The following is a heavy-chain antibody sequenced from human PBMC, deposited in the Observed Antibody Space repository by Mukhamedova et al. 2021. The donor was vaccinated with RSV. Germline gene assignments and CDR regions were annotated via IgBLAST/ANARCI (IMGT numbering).Heavy chain of an antibody. D-gene: IGHD3/OR15-3a*01. V-gene: IGHV3-15*01. J-gene: IGHJ4*02. CDR2: IKSKTDGGTT. Sequence: GKGLAWVGRIKSKTDGGTTDYAAPVKGRFTISRDDSENMLFLQMNSLKTEDTAVYYCTTDPGDWGAQWGQGTLVTVSS. CDR3: TTDPGDWGAQ.